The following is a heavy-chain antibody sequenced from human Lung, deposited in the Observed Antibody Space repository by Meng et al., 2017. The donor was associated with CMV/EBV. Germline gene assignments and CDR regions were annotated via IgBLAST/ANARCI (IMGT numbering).Heavy chain of an antibody. CDR3: ARDLTVIVGPVNDY. Sequence: KASGYTFTGYYMHWVRQAPGQGLEWMGWINPNSGGTNYAQKFQGRVTMTRDTSISTAYTELSRLRSDDTAVYYCARDLTVIVGPVNDYWGQGTLVTVSS. CDR2: INPNSGGT. V-gene: IGHV1-2*02. CDR1: GYTFTGYY. D-gene: IGHD1-26*01. J-gene: IGHJ4*02.